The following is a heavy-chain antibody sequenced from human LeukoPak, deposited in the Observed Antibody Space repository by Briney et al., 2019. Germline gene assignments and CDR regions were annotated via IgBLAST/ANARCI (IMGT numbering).Heavy chain of an antibody. CDR2: IYYSGST. CDR1: RGSISSSRHY. J-gene: IGHJ3*02. D-gene: IGHD4-17*01. Sequence: SETLSLTCTVSRGSISSSRHYWGWIRQPPGEGLEWIANIYYSGSTYYNPSLKGRVTISVDMSRNQYSLKLRSVTAADTAVYYCAAMPTVTTNAFDIWGHGTMVTVSS. V-gene: IGHV4-39*01. CDR3: AAMPTVTTNAFDI.